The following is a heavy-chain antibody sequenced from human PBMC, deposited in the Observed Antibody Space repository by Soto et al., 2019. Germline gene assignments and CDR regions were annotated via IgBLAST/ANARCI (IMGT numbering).Heavy chain of an antibody. Sequence: GGSLRLSCAASGFTFSSYGMHWVRQAPGKGLEWVAVISYDGSNKYYADSVKGRFTISRDNSKNTLYLQMNSLRAEDTAVYYCAREVNPGIMVTFGGVIRPHPFDIWGQGTMVTVSS. J-gene: IGHJ3*02. CDR3: AREVNPGIMVTFGGVIRPHPFDI. CDR2: ISYDGSNK. CDR1: GFTFSSYG. V-gene: IGHV3-30*03. D-gene: IGHD3-16*02.